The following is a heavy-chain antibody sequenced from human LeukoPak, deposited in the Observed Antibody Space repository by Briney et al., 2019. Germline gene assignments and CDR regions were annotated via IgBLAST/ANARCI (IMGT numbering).Heavy chain of an antibody. J-gene: IGHJ4*02. Sequence: GGSLRLSCAASGFIFSSHGMYWVRQAPGKGLEWVAFIRYDGSRETYAASVKGRFTISRDKSKNTVYLQMSSLGVGDAAVYYCVKDKDTAQEGLLDYWGQGALVTVSS. V-gene: IGHV3-30*02. CDR1: GFIFSSHG. CDR3: VKDKDTAQEGLLDY. D-gene: IGHD2-21*02. CDR2: IRYDGSRE.